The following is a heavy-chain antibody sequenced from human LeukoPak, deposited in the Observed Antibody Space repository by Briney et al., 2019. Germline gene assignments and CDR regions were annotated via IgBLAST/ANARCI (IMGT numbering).Heavy chain of an antibody. CDR2: ISWNSGSI. Sequence: QPGGSLRLSCAASGFTFDDYAMHWVRQAPGKGLEWVSGISWNSGSIGYADSVKGRFTISRDNAKNSLYLQMNSLRAEDTALYYCAKGGIGDYWGQGTLVTVSS. CDR3: AKGGIGDY. J-gene: IGHJ4*02. V-gene: IGHV3-9*01. D-gene: IGHD6-13*01. CDR1: GFTFDDYA.